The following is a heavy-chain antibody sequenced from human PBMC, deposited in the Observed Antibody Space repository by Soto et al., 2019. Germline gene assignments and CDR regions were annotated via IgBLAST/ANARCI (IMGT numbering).Heavy chain of an antibody. D-gene: IGHD5-12*01. CDR3: ASIVAPIGAYYFDY. CDR1: GGSISSGGYY. V-gene: IGHV4-31*03. J-gene: IGHJ4*02. Sequence: QVQLQESGPGLVKPSQTLSLTCTVSGGSISSGGYYWSWICQHPGKGLEWIGYIYYSGRTYYNPSLKSGVTISVDTSKNQFALKLSSVTAADTAVYYCASIVAPIGAYYFDYWGQGTLVTVSS. CDR2: IYYSGRT.